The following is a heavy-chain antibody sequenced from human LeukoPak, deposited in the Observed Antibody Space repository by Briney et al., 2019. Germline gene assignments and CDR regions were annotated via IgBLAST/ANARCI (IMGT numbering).Heavy chain of an antibody. J-gene: IGHJ4*02. Sequence: SQSLSLTSAIPVDSGSSSIAATKWIRQSPTSCLEWLGQTNYRSKWYHDYGVFVMGRTTNYADTSKNEFHLHLNSVTPEDTAVYYCAMDNWGDLYLDNWGQGTLVTVSS. CDR2: TNYRSKWYH. CDR1: VDSGSSSIAA. V-gene: IGHV6-1*01. D-gene: IGHD1-1*01. CDR3: AMDNWGDLYLDN.